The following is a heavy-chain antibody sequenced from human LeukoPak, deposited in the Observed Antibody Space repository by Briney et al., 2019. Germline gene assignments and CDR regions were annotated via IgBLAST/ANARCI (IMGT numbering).Heavy chain of an antibody. CDR3: ASPDVLGGSGSYYNI. D-gene: IGHD3-10*01. J-gene: IGHJ4*02. V-gene: IGHV1-69*06. Sequence: ASVKVSCKASGGTFSSYAISWVRQAPGQGLEWMGGIIPIFGTANYAQKFQGRVTITADKSTSTAYMELSSLRSEDTAVYYCASPDVLGGSGSYYNIWGQGTLVTVSS. CDR2: IIPIFGTA. CDR1: GGTFSSYA.